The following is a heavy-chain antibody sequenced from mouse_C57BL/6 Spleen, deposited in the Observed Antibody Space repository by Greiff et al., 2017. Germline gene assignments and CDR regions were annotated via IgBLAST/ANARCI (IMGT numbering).Heavy chain of an antibody. V-gene: IGHV1-19*01. Sequence: EVHLVESGPVLVKPGASVKMSCKASGYTFTDYYMNWVKQSHGKSLEWIGVINPYNGGTSYNQKFKGKATLTVDKSSSTAYMELNSLTSEDSAVYYCAREPLDYWGQGTTLTVSS. J-gene: IGHJ2*01. CDR2: INPYNGGT. CDR1: GYTFTDYY. CDR3: AREPLDY.